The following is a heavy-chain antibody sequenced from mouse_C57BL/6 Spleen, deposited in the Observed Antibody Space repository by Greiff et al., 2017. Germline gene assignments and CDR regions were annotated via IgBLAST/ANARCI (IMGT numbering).Heavy chain of an antibody. CDR2: INPNNGGT. CDR3: AKIYYDYDRYFDV. J-gene: IGHJ1*03. D-gene: IGHD2-4*01. Sequence: EVQLQQSGPELVKPGASVKISCKASGYTFTDYYMNWVKQRHGKSLEWIGDINPNNGGTSYNQKFKGKATLTVDKSSSTAYMELRSLTSEDSAVYYCAKIYYDYDRYFDVWGTGTTVTVSS. V-gene: IGHV1-26*01. CDR1: GYTFTDYY.